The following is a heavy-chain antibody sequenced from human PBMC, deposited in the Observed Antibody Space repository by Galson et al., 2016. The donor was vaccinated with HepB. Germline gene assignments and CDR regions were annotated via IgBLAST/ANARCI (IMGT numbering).Heavy chain of an antibody. CDR3: ARDQHGSFFAY. V-gene: IGHV4-61*08. J-gene: IGHJ1*01. D-gene: IGHD3-10*01. CDR2: FYSSENT. Sequence: SETLSLTCTVSGGSVSSGGYLWSWIRQPPGKGLEWIGYFYSSENTNYNPSLRSRVTISGDTSRNQFSLKLTSVTAADTAVYYCARDQHGSFFAYWGQGTLVTVSS. CDR1: GGSVSSGGYL.